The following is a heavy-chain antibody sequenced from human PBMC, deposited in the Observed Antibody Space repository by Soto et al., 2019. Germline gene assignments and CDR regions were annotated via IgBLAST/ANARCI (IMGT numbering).Heavy chain of an antibody. V-gene: IGHV3-23*01. Sequence: PGGSLRLSCAASGFTFSSYAMNWVRQAPGKGLEWVSVIRDSGGSTYYADSVKGRFTISRDNSKNTLYLQMNSLRAEDTAVYHCAKGVYRSGSYDAFDMWGQGTMVTVSS. CDR2: IRDSGGST. D-gene: IGHD3-10*01. CDR3: AKGVYRSGSYDAFDM. CDR1: GFTFSSYA. J-gene: IGHJ3*02.